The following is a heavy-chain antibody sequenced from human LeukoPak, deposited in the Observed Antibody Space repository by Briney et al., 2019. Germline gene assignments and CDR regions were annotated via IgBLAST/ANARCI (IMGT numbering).Heavy chain of an antibody. D-gene: IGHD3-10*01. CDR3: ARGAIFDGSGSYTYYFDY. CDR2: INHSGST. V-gene: IGHV4-34*01. CDR1: GGSFSGYY. Sequence: SETLSLTCAVCGGSFSGYYWSWIRQPPGKGLEWIGEINHSGSTNYNPSLKSRVTISVDTSKNQFSLKLSSVTAADTAVYYCARGAIFDGSGSYTYYFDYWGQGTLVTVSS. J-gene: IGHJ4*02.